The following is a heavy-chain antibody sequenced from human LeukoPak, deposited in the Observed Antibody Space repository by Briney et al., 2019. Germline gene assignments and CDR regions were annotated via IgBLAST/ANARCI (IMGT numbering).Heavy chain of an antibody. CDR1: GFSVSDNY. D-gene: IGHD5-18*01. Sequence: GGSLRLSCAASGFSVSDNYMSWVRQAPGKGLEWVSVIYSGGTTYYADSVKGRFTISRDDVKNTLYLQMNSLRAEDTAVYYCAKESEIKTAMVTAPFDYWGQGTLVTVSS. J-gene: IGHJ4*02. V-gene: IGHV3-53*01. CDR3: AKESEIKTAMVTAPFDY. CDR2: IYSGGTT.